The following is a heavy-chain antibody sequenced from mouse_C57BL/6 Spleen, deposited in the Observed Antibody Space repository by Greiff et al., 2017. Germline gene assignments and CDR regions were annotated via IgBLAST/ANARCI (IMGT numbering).Heavy chain of an antibody. Sequence: QVQLKESGAELVKPGASVKMSCKASGYTFTSYWITWVKQRPGQGLEWIGDIYPGSGSTNYNEKFKSKATLTVDTSSSTAYMQLSSLTSEDSAVYYCARYHYYGSEGFAYWGQGTLVTVSA. J-gene: IGHJ3*01. D-gene: IGHD1-1*01. CDR3: ARYHYYGSEGFAY. CDR1: GYTFTSYW. CDR2: IYPGSGST. V-gene: IGHV1-55*01.